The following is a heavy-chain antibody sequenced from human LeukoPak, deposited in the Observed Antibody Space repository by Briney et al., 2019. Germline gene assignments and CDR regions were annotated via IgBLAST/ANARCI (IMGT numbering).Heavy chain of an antibody. J-gene: IGHJ4*02. CDR2: IYYSGST. CDR1: GGSISSYY. V-gene: IGHV4-59*08. D-gene: IGHD5-24*01. Sequence: SETLSLTCTVSGGSISSYYWSWIRQPPGKRLEWIGYIYYSGSTNYNPSLKSRVTISVDTSKNQFSLKLSSVTAADTAVYYCATTGGRDGFLDYWGQGTLVTVSS. CDR3: ATTGGRDGFLDY.